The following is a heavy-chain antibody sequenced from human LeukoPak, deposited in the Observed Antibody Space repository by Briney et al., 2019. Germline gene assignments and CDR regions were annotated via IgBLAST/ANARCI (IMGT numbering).Heavy chain of an antibody. V-gene: IGHV3-23*01. D-gene: IGHD1-26*01. Sequence: GGSLRLSCAASGFIFSPYAMSWVRQAPGKGLEWVAGIAGGDDRFYADSVKGRFSISRDNSKNTVDLQMNSLRVEDTAVYYCAKNRGAGSHYYYHMNVWGKGTTVTVSS. CDR3: AKNRGAGSHYYYHMNV. J-gene: IGHJ6*03. CDR1: GFIFSPYA. CDR2: IAGGDDR.